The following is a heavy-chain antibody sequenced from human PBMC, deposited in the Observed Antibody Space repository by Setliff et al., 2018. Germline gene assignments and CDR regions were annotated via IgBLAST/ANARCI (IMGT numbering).Heavy chain of an antibody. CDR3: ARVDFTMIQGVIGH. CDR2: SNHGGST. D-gene: IGHD3-10*01. J-gene: IGHJ1*01. V-gene: IGHV4-34*01. CDR1: GESFSNNY. Sequence: PSETLSLTCSVYGESFSNNYWGWIRQTPGKGLEWIGESNHGGSTSYHPSLKSRLTMSVDASKNQFSLKLTSVTAADTAVYYCARVDFTMIQGVIGHWGQGTLVTVSS.